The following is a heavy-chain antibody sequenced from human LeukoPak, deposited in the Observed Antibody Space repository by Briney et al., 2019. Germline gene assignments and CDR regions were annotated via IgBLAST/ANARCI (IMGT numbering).Heavy chain of an antibody. J-gene: IGHJ6*03. V-gene: IGHV3-33*01. CDR3: ARSSTGGDYYYYYMDV. CDR2: IWYDGSNK. CDR1: GFTFNSYG. D-gene: IGHD1-14*01. Sequence: PGGSLRLSCAASGFTFNSYGIHWVRQAPGKGLEWGAFIWYDGSNKYYADSVKGRFTISRDDSKNTVYLQMNSLRADDTAVYYCARSSTGGDYYYYYMDVWGKGTTVTVSS.